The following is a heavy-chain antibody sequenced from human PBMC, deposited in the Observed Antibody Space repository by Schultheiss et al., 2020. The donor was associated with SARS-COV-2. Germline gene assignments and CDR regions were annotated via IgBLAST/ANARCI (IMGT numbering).Heavy chain of an antibody. J-gene: IGHJ6*02. V-gene: IGHV1-2*06. D-gene: IGHD5-24*01. Sequence: ASVKVSCKASGYTFTGYYMHWVRQAPGQGLEWMGRINPNSGGTNYAQKLQGRVTMTRDTSTSTVYMELTNLRSEDTAVYYCARGIGTERGDGYNSLLPHYYYYGMDVWGQGTTVTVSS. CDR2: INPNSGGT. CDR1: GYTFTGYY. CDR3: ARGIGTERGDGYNSLLPHYYYYGMDV.